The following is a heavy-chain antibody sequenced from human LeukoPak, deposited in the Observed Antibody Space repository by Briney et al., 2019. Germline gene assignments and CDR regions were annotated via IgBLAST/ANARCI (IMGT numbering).Heavy chain of an antibody. CDR3: ARDGYSYGRYFDH. Sequence: PSETLSLTCTVSGGSISSGGYYWSWIRQHPGKGLEWIGYIYYSGSTYYNPSLKSRVTISVDTSKNQFSLKLSSVTAADTAVYYCARDGYSYGRYFDHWGQGTLVTVSS. J-gene: IGHJ4*02. CDR2: IYYSGST. CDR1: GGSISSGGYY. D-gene: IGHD5-18*01. V-gene: IGHV4-31*03.